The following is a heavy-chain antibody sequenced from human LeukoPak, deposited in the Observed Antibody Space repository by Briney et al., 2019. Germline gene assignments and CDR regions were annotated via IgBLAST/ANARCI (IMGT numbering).Heavy chain of an antibody. D-gene: IGHD3-9*01. CDR3: ARSPYFDWAYYYGMDV. V-gene: IGHV4-59*01. CDR2: IYYSGST. Sequence: PETLSLTCTVSGGSISSYYWSWIRQPPGKGLEWIGYIYYSGSTNYNPSLKSRVTISVDTSKNQFSLKLSSVTAADTAVYYCARSPYFDWAYYYGMDVWGQGTTVTVSS. J-gene: IGHJ6*02. CDR1: GGSISSYY.